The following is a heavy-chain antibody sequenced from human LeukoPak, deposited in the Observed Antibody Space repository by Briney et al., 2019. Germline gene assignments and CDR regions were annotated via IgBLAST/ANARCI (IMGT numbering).Heavy chain of an antibody. CDR2: IYYSGST. V-gene: IGHV4-59*01. CDR1: GGSISSYY. J-gene: IGHJ4*02. CDR3: ARGPTSGWYRYFDY. D-gene: IGHD6-19*01. Sequence: SETLSLTCTVSGGSISSYYWSWIRQPPGKGLEWIGYIYYSGSTNYNPSLKSRVTISVDTSKNQFPLKLSSVTAADTAVYYCARGPTSGWYRYFDYWGQGTLVTVSS.